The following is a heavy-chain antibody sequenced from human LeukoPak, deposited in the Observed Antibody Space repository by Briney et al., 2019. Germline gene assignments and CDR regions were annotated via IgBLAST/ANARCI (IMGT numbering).Heavy chain of an antibody. CDR1: GFTFSNYD. Sequence: GGSLRLSCVASGFTFSNYDMHWVRQPTGKGLEWISAIDPAGNTYYSDSVKGRVTISRENAKSSLFLQMNSLRAADTAVYYCAKDYGSGSYYNVNGIDYWGQGTLVTVSS. J-gene: IGHJ4*02. V-gene: IGHV3-13*01. D-gene: IGHD3-10*01. CDR3: AKDYGSGSYYNVNGIDY. CDR2: IDPAGNT.